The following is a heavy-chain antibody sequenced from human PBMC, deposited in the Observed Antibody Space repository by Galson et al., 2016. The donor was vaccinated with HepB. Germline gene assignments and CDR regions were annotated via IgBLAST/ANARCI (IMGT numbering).Heavy chain of an antibody. CDR3: AKVSDDYSDYRRSYYYYYMGV. CDR2: ISGSGHST. D-gene: IGHD4-11*01. J-gene: IGHJ6*03. CDR1: GFSFSNYA. Sequence: SLRLSCAASGFSFSNYAMNWVRQAPGKGLEWVSVISGSGHSTNYADSVKGRFTISRDNSKSTLYLQMNGLRAEDTAVYYCAKVSDDYSDYRRSYYYYYMGVCGKGTAVTVSS. V-gene: IGHV3-23*01.